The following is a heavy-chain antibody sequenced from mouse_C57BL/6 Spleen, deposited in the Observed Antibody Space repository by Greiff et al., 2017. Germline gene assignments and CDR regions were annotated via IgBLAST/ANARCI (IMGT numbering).Heavy chain of an antibody. CDR2: IYPGSGST. CDR1: GYTFTSYW. V-gene: IGHV1-55*01. D-gene: IGHD2-5*01. CDR3: ARDRGYSNYEKSS. J-gene: IGHJ2*01. Sequence: QVQLQQPGAELVKPGASVKMSCTASGYTFTSYWITWVKQRPGQGLEWIGDIYPGSGSTNYNEKFKSKATLSVDTSSSTAHMQLSSLTSEDSAVYICARDRGYSNYEKSSWGQSTTLTLSP.